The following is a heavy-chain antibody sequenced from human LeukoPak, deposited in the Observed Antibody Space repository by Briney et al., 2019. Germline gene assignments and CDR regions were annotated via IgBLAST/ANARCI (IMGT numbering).Heavy chain of an antibody. D-gene: IGHD2-15*01. V-gene: IGHV3-49*03. J-gene: IGHJ4*02. CDR1: RFTFGDYA. Sequence: PGGSLRLSCTASRFTFGDYAMSWFRQAPGKGLEWVGFIRSKPYVGTTEYAASVKGRFTISRDDSNSIAYLQMNSLKTEDTAVYYCARGRYCSGGSCYGARWGQGTLVTVSS. CDR2: IRSKPYVGTT. CDR3: ARGRYCSGGSCYGAR.